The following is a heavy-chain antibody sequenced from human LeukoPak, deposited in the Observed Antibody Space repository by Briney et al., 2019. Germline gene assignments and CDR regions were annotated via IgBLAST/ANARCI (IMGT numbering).Heavy chain of an antibody. CDR1: GGSFSGYY. CDR3: ARLTGIAVIDY. J-gene: IGHJ4*02. Sequence: SETLSLTCAVYGGSFSGYYWSWIRQPPGKGLEWIGEINHSGSTNYNPSLKSRVTISVDTSKNQFSLKLSSVTAADTAVYYCARLTGIAVIDYWGQGTLVTVSS. CDR2: INHSGST. D-gene: IGHD6-19*01. V-gene: IGHV4-34*01.